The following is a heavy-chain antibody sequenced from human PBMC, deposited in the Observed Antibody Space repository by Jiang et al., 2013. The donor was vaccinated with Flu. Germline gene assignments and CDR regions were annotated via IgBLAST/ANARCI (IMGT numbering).Heavy chain of an antibody. CDR1: GGTFSSYA. CDR2: IIPIFGTA. Sequence: GAEVKKPGSSVKVSCKASGGTFSSYAISWVRQAPGQGLEWMGGIIPIFGTANYAQKFQGRVTITADKSTSTAYMELSSLRSDDTAVYYCARDSYYYDSYYFDYWGQGALVTVSS. D-gene: IGHD3-10*01. CDR3: ARDSYYYDSYYFDY. V-gene: IGHV1-69*06. J-gene: IGHJ4*02.